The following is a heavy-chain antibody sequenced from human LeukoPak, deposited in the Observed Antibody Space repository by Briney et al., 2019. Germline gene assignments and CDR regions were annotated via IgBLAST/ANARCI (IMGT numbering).Heavy chain of an antibody. CDR1: GYTFTSYG. CDR2: ISAYNGNT. Sequence: ASVKVSCEASGYTFTSYGISWVRQAPGQGLEWMGWISAYNGNTNYAQKLQGRVTMTTDTSTSPAYMELRSLRSDDTAVYYCARVSSSWYYFDYWGQGTLVTVSS. D-gene: IGHD6-13*01. CDR3: ARVSSSWYYFDY. J-gene: IGHJ4*02. V-gene: IGHV1-18*01.